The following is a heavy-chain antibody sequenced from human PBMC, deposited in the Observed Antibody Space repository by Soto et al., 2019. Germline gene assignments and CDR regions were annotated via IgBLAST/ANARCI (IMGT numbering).Heavy chain of an antibody. Sequence: ASVKVSCKASGYTFTSYDINWVRQATGQGLEWMGWMNPNSGNTGYAQKFQGRVTMTRNTSISTAYMELSSLRSEDTAVYYCASIGYCSGGSCYSGFYGMDVWGQGTTVTVSS. CDR1: GYTFTSYD. D-gene: IGHD2-15*01. CDR3: ASIGYCSGGSCYSGFYGMDV. CDR2: MNPNSGNT. V-gene: IGHV1-8*01. J-gene: IGHJ6*02.